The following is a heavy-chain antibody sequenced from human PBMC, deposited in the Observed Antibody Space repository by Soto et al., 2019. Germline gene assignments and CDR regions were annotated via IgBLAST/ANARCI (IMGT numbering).Heavy chain of an antibody. D-gene: IGHD3-3*01. J-gene: IGHJ4*02. CDR2: ISSSSSYI. CDR3: SRDLRFLEWFFDY. Sequence: PGGSLRLSCAASGFTFSSYSMNWVRQAPGKGLEWVSSISSSSSYIYYADSVKGRFTISRDNAENSLYLQMNSLRAEDTAVYYFSRDLRFLEWFFDYLGKGPLGTVSS. CDR1: GFTFSSYS. V-gene: IGHV3-21*01.